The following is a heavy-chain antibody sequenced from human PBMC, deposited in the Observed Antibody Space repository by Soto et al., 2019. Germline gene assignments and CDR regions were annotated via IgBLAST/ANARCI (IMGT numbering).Heavy chain of an antibody. CDR2: IVPIVDTS. D-gene: IGHD5-12*01. Sequence: GASVKVSCKASGHTLNTYGISWVRQAPGQGLEWMGGIVPIVDTSTYAQKFQGRVTITADESTSTAYMELSSLRSDDTAIYYCVRVVAIPGYPDNWGQGTLVTVSS. CDR3: VRVVAIPGYPDN. V-gene: IGHV1-69*13. J-gene: IGHJ4*02. CDR1: GHTLNTYG.